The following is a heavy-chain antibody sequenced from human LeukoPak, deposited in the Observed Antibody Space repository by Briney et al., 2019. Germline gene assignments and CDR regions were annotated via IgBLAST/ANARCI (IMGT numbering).Heavy chain of an antibody. D-gene: IGHD5-18*01. CDR1: GGTFSSYA. Sequence: ASVKVSCKASGGTFSSYAISWVRQAPGQGLEWMGRIIPIFGTANYAQKFQGRVTLTTDESTSTAYKELSSLRSEDTAVYYCARAGWSTAMVPYGALDYWGQGTLVTVSS. V-gene: IGHV1-69*05. CDR2: IIPIFGTA. J-gene: IGHJ4*02. CDR3: ARAGWSTAMVPYGALDY.